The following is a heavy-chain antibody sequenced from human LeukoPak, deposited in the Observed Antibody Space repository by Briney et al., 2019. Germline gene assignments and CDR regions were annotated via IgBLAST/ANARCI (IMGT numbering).Heavy chain of an antibody. J-gene: IGHJ6*02. Sequence: GGSLRLSCAASGFTFSSYSMNWVRQAPGKGLQWVSSISSSSNYIDYADSVKGRFTISRDNTKNSLYLQMNSLTADDTAVYYCATSGPHSSGYYYRGMDVWGQGTTVTVSS. CDR3: ATSGPHSSGYYYRGMDV. CDR1: GFTFSSYS. CDR2: ISSSSNYI. V-gene: IGHV3-21*01. D-gene: IGHD3-22*01.